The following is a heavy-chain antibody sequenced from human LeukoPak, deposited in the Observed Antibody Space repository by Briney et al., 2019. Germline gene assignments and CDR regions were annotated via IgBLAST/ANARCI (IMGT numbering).Heavy chain of an antibody. CDR1: DGSISSSSYF. CDR3: ASHDILTGYSNY. J-gene: IGHJ4*02. V-gene: IGHV4-39*01. CDR2: IYYSGST. Sequence: PSETLSLTCTVSDGSISSSSYFWGWIRQPPGKGLDWIASIYYSGSTYYNPSLKSRVTIPVDTSKNQLSLKLSSVTATDTAVYYCASHDILTGYSNYWGQGTLVTVSS. D-gene: IGHD3-9*01.